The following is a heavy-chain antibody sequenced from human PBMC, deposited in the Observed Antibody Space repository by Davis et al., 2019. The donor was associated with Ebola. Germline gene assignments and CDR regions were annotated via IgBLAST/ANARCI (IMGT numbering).Heavy chain of an antibody. D-gene: IGHD6-13*01. Sequence: PGGSLRLSCAASGFTFSSYGMHWVRQAPGKGLEWVAVIWYDGSNKYYADSVKGRFTISRDNSKNTLYLQMNSLRAKDTAVYYCARGITYSSSWYDAFDIWGQGTMVTVSS. CDR1: GFTFSSYG. V-gene: IGHV3-33*01. CDR3: ARGITYSSSWYDAFDI. J-gene: IGHJ3*02. CDR2: IWYDGSNK.